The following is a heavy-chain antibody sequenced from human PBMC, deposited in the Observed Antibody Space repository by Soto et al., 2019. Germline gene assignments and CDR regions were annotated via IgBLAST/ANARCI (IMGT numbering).Heavy chain of an antibody. V-gene: IGHV4-34*01. D-gene: IGHD6-19*01. CDR3: AGFGLRRYSSGWYYYYGMDV. J-gene: IGHJ6*01. CDR2: INHSGST. Sequence: SETLCLICAFCGGSSRVYYWDRIRHPPGKGPELIGEINHSGSTNYNPSLKSRVTISVDTSKNQFSLNLSSVTAADTAVYYCAGFGLRRYSSGWYYYYGMDVWGQGTTVTGSS. CDR1: GGSSRVYY.